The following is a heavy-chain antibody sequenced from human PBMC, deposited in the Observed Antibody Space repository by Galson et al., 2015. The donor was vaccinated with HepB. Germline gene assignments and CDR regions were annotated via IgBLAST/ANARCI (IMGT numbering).Heavy chain of an antibody. CDR1: GFTFSSYA. CDR2: ISGSGGST. Sequence: SLRLSCAASGFTFSSYAMSWVRQAPGKGLEWVSAISGSGGSTYYADSVKGRFTISRDNSKNTLCLQMNSLRAEDTAVYYCAKAARYFDWLLPDYYYYGMDVWGQGTTVTVSS. D-gene: IGHD3-9*01. CDR3: AKAARYFDWLLPDYYYYGMDV. V-gene: IGHV3-23*01. J-gene: IGHJ6*02.